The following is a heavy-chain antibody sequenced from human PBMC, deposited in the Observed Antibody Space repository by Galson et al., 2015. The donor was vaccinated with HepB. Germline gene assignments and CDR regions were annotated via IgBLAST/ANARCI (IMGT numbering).Heavy chain of an antibody. CDR1: GGSIISGDYY. CDR3: AREVYGDFVRG. D-gene: IGHD4-17*01. J-gene: IGHJ4*02. V-gene: IGHV4-30-4*01. CDR2: ISHTGST. Sequence: LSLTCTVSGGSIISGDYYWSWIRQPPGKGLEWMGYISHTGSTYYKASLKSRLSMSLDTSKNQFSLNLTSVTAADTAIYYCAREVYGDFVRGWGQGTLVTVSS.